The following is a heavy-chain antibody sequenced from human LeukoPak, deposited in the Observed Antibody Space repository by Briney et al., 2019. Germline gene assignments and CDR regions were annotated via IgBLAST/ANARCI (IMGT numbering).Heavy chain of an antibody. CDR1: GYSISSGYY. CDR3: GRERIPYYVILTGPSPGAFDI. D-gene: IGHD3-9*01. Sequence: SETLSLTCTVSGYSISSGYYWGWIRQPPGKGLEWIGYIYYSGSTNYNPSLKSRVTISVDTSKNQFSLKLSSVTAADTAVYYCGRERIPYYVILTGPSPGAFDIWAKGKMVPVSS. J-gene: IGHJ3*02. CDR2: IYYSGST. V-gene: IGHV4-38-2*02.